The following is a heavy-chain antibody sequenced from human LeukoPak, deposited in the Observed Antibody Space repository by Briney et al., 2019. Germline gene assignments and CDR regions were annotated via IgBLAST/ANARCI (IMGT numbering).Heavy chain of an antibody. CDR3: AKDRGYDILTGYHTSDAFDI. D-gene: IGHD3-9*01. CDR2: ISGSGGST. V-gene: IGHV3-23*01. J-gene: IGHJ3*02. CDR1: GFTFSSYA. Sequence: GGSLRLSCAASGFTFSSYAMSWVRQAPGKGLEWVSAISGSGGSTYYADSVKGRFTISRDNSKNTLYLQMNSLRAEDTAVYYCAKDRGYDILTGYHTSDAFDIWGQGTMVTVSS.